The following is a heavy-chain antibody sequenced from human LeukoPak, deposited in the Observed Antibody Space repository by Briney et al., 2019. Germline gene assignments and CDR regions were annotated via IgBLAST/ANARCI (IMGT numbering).Heavy chain of an antibody. V-gene: IGHV3-11*01. CDR1: GFTFSDYY. CDR2: ISSSGSTI. D-gene: IGHD4-17*01. J-gene: IGHJ6*04. Sequence: PGGSLRLSCAASGFTFSDYYMSWIRQAPGKGLEWVSYISSSGSTIYYADSVKGRFTISRDNAKNSLYLQMNSLRAEDTAVYYWAREGLYDYGDYEYYYYGRDVWGKGTTVTVPS. CDR3: AREGLYDYGDYEYYYYGRDV.